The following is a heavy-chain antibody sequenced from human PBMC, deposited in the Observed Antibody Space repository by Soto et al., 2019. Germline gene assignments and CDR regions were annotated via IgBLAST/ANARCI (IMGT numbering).Heavy chain of an antibody. Sequence: PSETLSLTCTVAGGSISSYYWSWIRQPPGKGLEWIGYIYYSGSTNYNPSLKSRVTISVDTSKNQFSLKLSSVTAADTAVYYCARCSYYYYYYYGMDVWGQGTTVTVSS. V-gene: IGHV4-59*12. CDR3: ARCSYYYYYYYGMDV. CDR1: GGSISSYY. CDR2: IYYSGST. J-gene: IGHJ6*02. D-gene: IGHD3-22*01.